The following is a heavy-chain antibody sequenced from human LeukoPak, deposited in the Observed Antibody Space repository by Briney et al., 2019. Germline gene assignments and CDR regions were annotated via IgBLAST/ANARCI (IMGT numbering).Heavy chain of an antibody. CDR2: INHSGST. D-gene: IGHD2-15*01. V-gene: IGHV4-34*01. J-gene: IGHJ4*02. Sequence: SETLSLTCAVYGGSFSGYYWNWIRQPPGKGLEWIGEINHSGSTNYNPSLKSRVTISVDTSKNQFSLKLSSVTAADTAVYYCARARGLGYCSGGSCWRNLYFDYWGQGTLVTVSS. CDR3: ARARGLGYCSGGSCWRNLYFDY. CDR1: GGSFSGYY.